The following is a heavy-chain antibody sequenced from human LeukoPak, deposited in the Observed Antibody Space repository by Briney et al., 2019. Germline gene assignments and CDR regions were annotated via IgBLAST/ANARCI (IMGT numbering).Heavy chain of an antibody. V-gene: IGHV4-59*01. CDR2: IYYSGST. D-gene: IGHD3-10*01. Sequence: PSETLSLTCTVSGGSISSYYWSWLRQPPGKGLEWIGYIYYSGSTNYNPSLKSRVTISVDTSKNQFSLKLSSVTAADTAVYYCARDGSPMVRGVISYWGQGTLVTVSS. CDR3: ARDGSPMVRGVISY. CDR1: GGSISSYY. J-gene: IGHJ4*02.